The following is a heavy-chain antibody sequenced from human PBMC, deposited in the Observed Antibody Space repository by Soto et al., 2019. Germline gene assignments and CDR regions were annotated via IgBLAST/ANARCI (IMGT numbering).Heavy chain of an antibody. CDR2: TYYRSKWYN. CDR1: GDSVSSNSAA. CDR3: ERDYYYDSRGIHRKALDI. V-gene: IGHV6-1*01. D-gene: IGHD3-22*01. J-gene: IGHJ3*02. Sequence: SQTLSLTCAISGDSVSSNSAAWTWIRQSPSRGLEWLGRTYYRSKWYNDYALSVKSRIIINPDTSKNQFSLQLNSVTPEDTAVYYCERDYYYDSRGIHRKALDIWGRGTMVTVSS.